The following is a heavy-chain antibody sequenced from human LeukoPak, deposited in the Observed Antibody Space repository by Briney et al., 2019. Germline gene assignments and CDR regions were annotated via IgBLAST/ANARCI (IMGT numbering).Heavy chain of an antibody. CDR1: GYTFTDYY. J-gene: IGHJ4*02. Sequence: GASVKVSCKASGYTFTDYYMHWVQQAPGKGLEWMGRVDPEDGETIYAEKFQGRVTITADMSTDTAYMELSSLRSEDTAVYYCATVSVDNWKYPYLDYWGQGTLVTVSS. V-gene: IGHV1-69-2*01. CDR2: VDPEDGET. CDR3: ATVSVDNWKYPYLDY. D-gene: IGHD1-7*01.